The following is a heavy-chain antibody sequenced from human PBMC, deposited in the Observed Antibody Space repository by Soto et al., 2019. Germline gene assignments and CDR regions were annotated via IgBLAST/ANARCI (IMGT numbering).Heavy chain of an antibody. CDR3: ARHGTSYYDYIWGSYPLDY. D-gene: IGHD3-16*02. J-gene: IGHJ4*02. CDR1: GGSISSYY. Sequence: SETLSLTCTVSGGSISSYYWSWIRQPPGKGLEWIGYIYYSGSTNYNPSLKSRVTISVDTSKNQFSLKLSSVTAADTAVYYCARHGTSYYDYIWGSYPLDYWGQGTLVTVSS. CDR2: IYYSGST. V-gene: IGHV4-59*08.